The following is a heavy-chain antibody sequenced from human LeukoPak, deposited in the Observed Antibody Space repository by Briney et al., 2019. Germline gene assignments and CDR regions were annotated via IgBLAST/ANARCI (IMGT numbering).Heavy chain of an antibody. CDR2: LSDSGGST. CDR3: ARTHQYYDSSGYLDY. V-gene: IGHV3-23*01. D-gene: IGHD3-22*01. J-gene: IGHJ4*02. Sequence: GGSLRLSCAASGFTFSSCGMSWVRQAPGKGLEWVSALSDSGGSTFYADSVKGRFTISRDNSKNTLYLQMNSLRAEDTAVYYCARTHQYYDSSGYLDYWGQGTLVTVSS. CDR1: GFTFSSCG.